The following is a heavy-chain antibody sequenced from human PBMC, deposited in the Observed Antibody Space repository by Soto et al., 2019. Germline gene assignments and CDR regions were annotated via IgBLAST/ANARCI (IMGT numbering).Heavy chain of an antibody. D-gene: IGHD3-22*01. CDR3: ARGSNYYDSSGYQP. Sequence: ASVKVSCEASGYTFTSYGISWVRQAPGQGLEWMGWISAYNGNTNYAQKLQGRVTMTTDTSTSTAYMELRSLRSDDTAVYYCARGSNYYDSSGYQPWGQGTLVTVSS. CDR1: GYTFTSYG. J-gene: IGHJ5*02. V-gene: IGHV1-18*04. CDR2: ISAYNGNT.